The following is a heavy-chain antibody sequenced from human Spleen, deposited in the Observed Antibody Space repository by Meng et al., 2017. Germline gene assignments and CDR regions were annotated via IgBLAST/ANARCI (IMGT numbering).Heavy chain of an antibody. D-gene: IGHD3-3*02. CDR2: IYYSGST. Sequence: LQDSGPGLVRPSETLSLTCTVSGGSVSSGAFYWSWIRQPPGKGLEWIGHIYYSGSTNYNPSLKSRVTISIDTSKNQFSLKLSSVTTADTAVYFCARSSFSASPYYFGYWGLGTLVTVSS. J-gene: IGHJ4*02. CDR3: ARSSFSASPYYFGY. V-gene: IGHV4-61*08. CDR1: GGSVSSGAFY.